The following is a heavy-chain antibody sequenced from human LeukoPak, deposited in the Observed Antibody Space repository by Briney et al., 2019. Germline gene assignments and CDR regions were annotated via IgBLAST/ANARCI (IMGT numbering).Heavy chain of an antibody. J-gene: IGHJ4*02. CDR2: IRHDEANS. V-gene: IGHV3-30*02. CDR1: GFNLNSYA. D-gene: IGHD6-6*01. CDR3: AKEYTPSSPLGELDS. Sequence: GGSLRLSCAVSGFNLNSYAMPWVRQAPGKGLEWVAAIRHDEANSFYADSVQGRFTISRDTSKKLLYLQMNSLRVEDTAVYYCAKEYTPSSPLGELDSWGQGTLVTVSS.